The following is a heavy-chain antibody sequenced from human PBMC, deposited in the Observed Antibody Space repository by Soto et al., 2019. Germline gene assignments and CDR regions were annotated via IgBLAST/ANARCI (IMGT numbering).Heavy chain of an antibody. CDR3: AKNLPRTGRFDY. J-gene: IGHJ4*02. Sequence: SETLSLTCTLSGASITSTTYFWAWIRKPPGNGLEWVVSIYYSGKTHYNPSLKSRVTISVDRSKNQFSLQMSSVTAADTAVYYCAKNLPRTGRFDYWGQGSLVTVSS. CDR2: IYYSGKT. CDR1: GASITSTTYF. V-gene: IGHV4-39*01.